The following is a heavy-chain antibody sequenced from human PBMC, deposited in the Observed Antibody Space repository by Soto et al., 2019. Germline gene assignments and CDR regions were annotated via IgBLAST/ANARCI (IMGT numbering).Heavy chain of an antibody. CDR3: ARDRNSSGWYLYYYYGMDV. CDR2: IYYSGST. Sequence: SETLSLTCTVSGGSISSSSYYWGWIRQPPGKGLEWIGSIYYSGSTYYNPSLKSRVTISVDTSKNQFSLKLSSVTAADTAVYYCARDRNSSGWYLYYYYGMDVWGQGTTVTVSS. V-gene: IGHV4-39*02. D-gene: IGHD6-19*01. J-gene: IGHJ6*02. CDR1: GGSISSSSYY.